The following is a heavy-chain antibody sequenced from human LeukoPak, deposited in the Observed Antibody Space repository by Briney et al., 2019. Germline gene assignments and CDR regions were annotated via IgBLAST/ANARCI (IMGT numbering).Heavy chain of an antibody. V-gene: IGHV3-23*01. CDR3: VKSPEDDYYYGMDV. CDR2: ISGSGGST. Sequence: GGSLRLSCAASGFTFSSYAMSWVRQAPGKGLEWVSAISGSGGSTYYADSVKGRFTISRDNSKNTLYLQMNSLRAEDTAVYYCVKSPEDDYYYGMDVWGQGTTVTVSS. D-gene: IGHD1-14*01. CDR1: GFTFSSYA. J-gene: IGHJ6*02.